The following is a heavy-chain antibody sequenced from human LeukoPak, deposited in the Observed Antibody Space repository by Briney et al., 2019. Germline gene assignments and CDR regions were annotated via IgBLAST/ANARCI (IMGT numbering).Heavy chain of an antibody. CDR1: GDSISSSHW. D-gene: IGHD4-17*01. Sequence: SETLSLTCAVSGDSISSSHWWSWVRQSPEKGLEWIGSIYYSGSTYYNPSLKSRVTISVDTSKNQFSLKLSSVTAADTAVYYCARDLGGYGDYGTNFDYWGQGTLVTVSS. V-gene: IGHV4-4*02. CDR3: ARDLGGYGDYGTNFDY. CDR2: IYYSGST. J-gene: IGHJ4*02.